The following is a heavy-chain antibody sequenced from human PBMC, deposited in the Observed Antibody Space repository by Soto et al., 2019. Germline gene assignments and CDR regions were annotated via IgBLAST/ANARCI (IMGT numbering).Heavy chain of an antibody. CDR3: ARGFGRIIAAAGPGVRFDP. CDR1: GGSFSGYY. CDR2: INHSGST. D-gene: IGHD6-13*01. Sequence: SETLSLTCAVYGGSFSGYYWSWIRQPPGKGLEWIGEINHSGSTNYNPSLKSRVTISVDTSKNQFSLKLSSVTAADTAVYYCARGFGRIIAAAGPGVRFDPWGQGTLVTVSS. J-gene: IGHJ5*02. V-gene: IGHV4-34*01.